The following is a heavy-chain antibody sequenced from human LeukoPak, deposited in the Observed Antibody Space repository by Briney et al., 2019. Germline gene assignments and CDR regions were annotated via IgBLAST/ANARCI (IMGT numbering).Heavy chain of an antibody. Sequence: TETLSLTCTVSGGSISSYYWSWIRQPPGKGLEWIGYIYYSGSTNYNPSLKSRVTISVDTSKNQFSLKLSSVTAADTAVYYCARAYSSSWYWFDPWGQGTLVTVSS. V-gene: IGHV4-59*08. CDR3: ARAYSSSWYWFDP. J-gene: IGHJ5*02. CDR2: IYYSGST. CDR1: GGSISSYY. D-gene: IGHD6-13*01.